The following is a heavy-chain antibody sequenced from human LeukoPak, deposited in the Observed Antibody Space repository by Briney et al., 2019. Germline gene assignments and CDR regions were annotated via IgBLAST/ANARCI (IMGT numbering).Heavy chain of an antibody. CDR2: ISSSSTTT. D-gene: IGHD2-2*01. Sequence: GGSLRLSCAASGFTFRDYEMHWVRQAPGKGLEWLSCISSSSTTTYYADSVKGRFTISRDNSKNTLYLQMNSLRAEDTAVYYCAKDRGTSSTGYYYYGMDVWGQGTTVTVSS. V-gene: IGHV3-48*03. CDR1: GFTFRDYE. CDR3: AKDRGTSSTGYYYYGMDV. J-gene: IGHJ6*02.